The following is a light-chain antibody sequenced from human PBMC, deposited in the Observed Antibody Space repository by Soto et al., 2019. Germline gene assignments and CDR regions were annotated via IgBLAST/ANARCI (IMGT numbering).Light chain of an antibody. CDR3: QQSDSYPYT. CDR2: AAS. CDR1: QSITNY. V-gene: IGKV1-39*01. Sequence: DIQMTQSPSSLSVPVGDRVTITCRASQSITNYLNWYQQKPGKAPKLLVYAASSLQSGVPSRFSGNGSGTDFTLTISSLQPEDFASYYCQQSDSYPYTFGQGTKLEIK. J-gene: IGKJ2*01.